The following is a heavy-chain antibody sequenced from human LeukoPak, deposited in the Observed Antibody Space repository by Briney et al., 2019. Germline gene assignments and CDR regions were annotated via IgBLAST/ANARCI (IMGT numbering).Heavy chain of an antibody. Sequence: PSETLSLTCTVSDYSMSSGYYWGWIRQSPGKGLEWIGTIYHSGSAYYNPSLKSRVTISVDTSKNQFSLRLTSVTAADTAVYYCARAYSSSWCDAFDIWGQGTMVTVSS. D-gene: IGHD6-13*01. CDR1: DYSMSSGYY. J-gene: IGHJ3*02. CDR2: IYHSGSA. CDR3: ARAYSSSWCDAFDI. V-gene: IGHV4-38-2*02.